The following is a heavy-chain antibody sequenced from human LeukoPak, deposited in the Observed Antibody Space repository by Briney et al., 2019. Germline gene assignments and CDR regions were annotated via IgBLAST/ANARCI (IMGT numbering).Heavy chain of an antibody. D-gene: IGHD1-1*01. CDR3: ARETSGTGTGYFDP. CDR2: IDPNSGVT. CDR1: SYTFSVYY. J-gene: IGHJ5*02. V-gene: IGHV1-2*02. Sequence: ASVKVSCKTSSYTFSVYYIHWVRQAPGQGLEWMGWIDPNSGVTNYAQKFQGRVILTRDTSITSAYMELSSLRSDDTAVYSCARETSGTGTGYFDPWGQGTLVTVSS.